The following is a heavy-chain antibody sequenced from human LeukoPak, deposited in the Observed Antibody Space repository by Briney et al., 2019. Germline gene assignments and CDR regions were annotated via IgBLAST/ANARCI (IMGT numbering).Heavy chain of an antibody. V-gene: IGHV3-11*01. J-gene: IGHJ4*02. CDR3: ARAPATAATIDY. Sequence: GGSLRLSCAASGFTFSDYYMSWIRQAPGKGLEWVSYISSSGSTIYYADSVKGRFTISRDNAKNSLYLQMNSLRAKDTAVYYCARAPATAATIDYWGQGTLVTVSS. CDR1: GFTFSDYY. CDR2: ISSSGSTI. D-gene: IGHD2-15*01.